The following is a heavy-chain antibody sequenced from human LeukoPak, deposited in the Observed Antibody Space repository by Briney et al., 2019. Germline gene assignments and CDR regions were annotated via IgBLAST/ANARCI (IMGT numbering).Heavy chain of an antibody. D-gene: IGHD6-19*01. V-gene: IGHV3-23*01. CDR3: AKDLEQWLVLYAFDI. Sequence: PGGSLRLSCAASGFTFSDYYMSWIRQAPGKGLEWVSAISGSGGSTYYADSVKGRFTISRDNSKNTLYLQMNSLRAEDTAVYYCAKDLEQWLVLYAFDIWGQGTMVTVSS. CDR1: GFTFSDYY. J-gene: IGHJ3*02. CDR2: ISGSGGST.